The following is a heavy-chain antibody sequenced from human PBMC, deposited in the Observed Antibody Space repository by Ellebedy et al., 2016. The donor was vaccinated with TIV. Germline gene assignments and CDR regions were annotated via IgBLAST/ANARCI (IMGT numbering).Heavy chain of an antibody. CDR1: GFTFSSYG. Sequence: GESLKISXAASGFTFSSYGMHWVRQAPGKGLEWVAVIWYDGSNKYYADSVKGRFTISRDNSKNTLYLQMNSLRAEDTAVYYCARESKSFDYWGQGTLVTVSS. CDR2: IWYDGSNK. CDR3: ARESKSFDY. J-gene: IGHJ4*02. V-gene: IGHV3-33*08.